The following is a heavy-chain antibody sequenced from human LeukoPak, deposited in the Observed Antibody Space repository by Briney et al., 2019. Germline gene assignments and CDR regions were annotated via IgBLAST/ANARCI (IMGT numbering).Heavy chain of an antibody. CDR2: IIGSGANT. V-gene: IGHV3-23*01. Sequence: GGSLRLSCAASGFTFSSYDISWVRQAPGKGLEWVSAIIGSGANTYYADSVKGRFTISRDNSKNTLYLQMNSLRAEDTAVYYCARNGDYVLSVDPDYWGQGTLVTVSS. J-gene: IGHJ4*02. D-gene: IGHD4-17*01. CDR1: GFTFSSYD. CDR3: ARNGDYVLSVDPDY.